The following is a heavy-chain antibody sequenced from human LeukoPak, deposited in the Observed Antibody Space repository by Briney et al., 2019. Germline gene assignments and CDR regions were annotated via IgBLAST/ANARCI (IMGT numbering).Heavy chain of an antibody. CDR2: IYYSGST. D-gene: IGHD5-18*01. CDR1: GGSISSYY. V-gene: IGHV4-59*12. Sequence: SETLSLTCTVSGGSISSYYWSWIRQPPGKGLEWIGYIYYSGSTNYNPSLKSRVTISVDTSKNQFSLKLSSVTAADTAVYYCARRGGYSYGYRPRWAVDYWGQGTLVTVSS. J-gene: IGHJ4*02. CDR3: ARRGGYSYGYRPRWAVDY.